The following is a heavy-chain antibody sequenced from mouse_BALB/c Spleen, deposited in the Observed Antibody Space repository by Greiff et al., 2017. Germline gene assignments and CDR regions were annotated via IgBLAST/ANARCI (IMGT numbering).Heavy chain of an antibody. Sequence: DVKLVESGGGLVQPGGSLKLSCAASGFTFSSYTMSWVRQTPEKRLEWVAYISNGGGSTYYPDTVKGRFTISRDNAKNTLYLQMSSLKSEDTAMYYCARHEYYGSSGAWFAYWGQGTLVTVSA. CDR3: ARHEYYGSSGAWFAY. CDR1: GFTFSSYT. J-gene: IGHJ3*01. CDR2: ISNGGGST. D-gene: IGHD1-1*01. V-gene: IGHV5-12-2*01.